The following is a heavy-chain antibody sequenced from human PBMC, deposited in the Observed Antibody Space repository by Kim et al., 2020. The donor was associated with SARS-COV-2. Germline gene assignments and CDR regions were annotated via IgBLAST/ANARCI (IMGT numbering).Heavy chain of an antibody. CDR1: GGSISSSSYY. J-gene: IGHJ4*02. D-gene: IGHD2-2*01. CDR2: IYYSGST. Sequence: SETLSLTCTVSGGSISSSSYYWGWIRQPPGKGLEWIGSIYYSGSTYYNPSLKSRVTISVDTSKNQFSLKLSSVTAADTAVYYCARLGDIVVVPAATSFDYWGQGTLVTVSS. CDR3: ARLGDIVVVPAATSFDY. V-gene: IGHV4-39*01.